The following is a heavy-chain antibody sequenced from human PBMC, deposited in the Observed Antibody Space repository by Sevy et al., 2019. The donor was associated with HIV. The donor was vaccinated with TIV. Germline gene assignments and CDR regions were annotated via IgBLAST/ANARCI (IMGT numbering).Heavy chain of an antibody. CDR3: ARGSIYIWEGYRPYGAGGYFDY. D-gene: IGHD3-16*02. CDR2: INHSGST. CDR1: GGSFSGYY. Sequence: SETLSLTCAVYGGSFSGYYWSWIRQPPGKGLEWIGEINHSGSTNYSPSLKSRVTISVDTSNNQFSLMLSSVTSADTAVYYRARGSIYIWEGYRPYGAGGYFDYWGQGTLVTVSS. V-gene: IGHV4-34*01. J-gene: IGHJ4*02.